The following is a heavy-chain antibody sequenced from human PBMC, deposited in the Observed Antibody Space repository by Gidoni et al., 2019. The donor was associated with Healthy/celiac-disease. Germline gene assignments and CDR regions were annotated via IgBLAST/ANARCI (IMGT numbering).Heavy chain of an antibody. V-gene: IGHV4-34*01. CDR3: ARGYSYGFFDY. CDR2: INHSGST. D-gene: IGHD5-18*01. J-gene: IGHJ4*02. CDR1: GGSFSGYY. Sequence: QVQLQQWGAGLLKPSETLSLTCAVYGGSFSGYYWSWIRQPPGKGLEWIGEINHSGSTNYNPYIKSRVTISVDTSKNQFSLKLSSVTAADTAVYYCARGYSYGFFDYWGQGTLVTVSA.